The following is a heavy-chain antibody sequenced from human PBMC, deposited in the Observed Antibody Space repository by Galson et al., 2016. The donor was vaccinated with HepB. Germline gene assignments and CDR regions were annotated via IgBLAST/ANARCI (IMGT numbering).Heavy chain of an antibody. Sequence: SLRLSCAASEFTFSSYAMHWVRQAPGKGLEWVAVISYDGSNKHYADSVKGRFTISRDTSKNTLYLQMNSLRAEDTALYYCARDMVNKARDYYYGMVVWGQGTTVTVSS. CDR3: ARDMVNKARDYYYGMVV. CDR2: ISYDGSNK. V-gene: IGHV3-30-3*01. CDR1: EFTFSSYA. D-gene: IGHD3-10*01. J-gene: IGHJ6*02.